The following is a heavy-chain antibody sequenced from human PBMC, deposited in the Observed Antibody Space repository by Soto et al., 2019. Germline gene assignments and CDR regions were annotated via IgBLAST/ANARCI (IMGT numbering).Heavy chain of an antibody. Sequence: PSETLSLTSAVSDGSISTSNWWSWVRQPPGKGLEWIGEVYRTGSTNYNPSLESRLTISVDKSKNQFSLKLTSVTAADTAVYYFARARATIAAAAIFDCWGQGTLVTVSS. CDR2: VYRTGST. CDR3: ARARATIAAAAIFDC. CDR1: DGSISTSNW. D-gene: IGHD6-13*01. J-gene: IGHJ4*02. V-gene: IGHV4-4*02.